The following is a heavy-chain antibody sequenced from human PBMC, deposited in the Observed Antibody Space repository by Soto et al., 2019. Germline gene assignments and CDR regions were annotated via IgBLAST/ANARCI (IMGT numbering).Heavy chain of an antibody. J-gene: IGHJ4*01. CDR3: ARGQDTAQVGY. Sequence: SETLSLTCAVYGGSFSGYYWSWIRQPPGKGLEWIGEIHPSGSTNYNPSLKSRVTISVNTSKSQFSLNLSSVTAADTAVYFCARGQDTAQVGYWGHGTLVTVSS. CDR2: IHPSGST. CDR1: GGSFSGYY. D-gene: IGHD5-18*01. V-gene: IGHV4-34*01.